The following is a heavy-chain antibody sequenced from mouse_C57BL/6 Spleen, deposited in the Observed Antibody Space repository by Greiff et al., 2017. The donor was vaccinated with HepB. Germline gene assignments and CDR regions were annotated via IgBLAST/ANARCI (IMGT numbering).Heavy chain of an antibody. J-gene: IGHJ4*01. CDR3: TTLLPLYYYAMDY. Sequence: EVQLQQSGAELVRPGASVKLSCTASGFNIKDDYMHWVKQRPEQGLEWIGWIDPENGDTEYASKFQGKATITADTSSNTAYLQLSSLTSEDTAVYYCTTLLPLYYYAMDYWGQGTSVTVSS. D-gene: IGHD2-12*01. CDR2: IDPENGDT. V-gene: IGHV14-4*01. CDR1: GFNIKDDY.